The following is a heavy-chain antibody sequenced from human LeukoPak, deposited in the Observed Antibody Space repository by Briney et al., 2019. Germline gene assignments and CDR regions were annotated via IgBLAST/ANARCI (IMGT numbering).Heavy chain of an antibody. J-gene: IGHJ4*02. CDR1: GFTYSSYG. CDR3: AKDPGYTYGYSFDY. CDR2: ISYDGSNK. V-gene: IGHV3-30*18. D-gene: IGHD5-18*01. Sequence: PGRSLRLSCAASGFTYSSYGMHWVRQAPGKGLEWVAVISYDGSNKYYADSVKGRFTISRDNSEHTLYQEMNSLRGEDTAMYYCAKDPGYTYGYSFDYWGQGTLVTVSS.